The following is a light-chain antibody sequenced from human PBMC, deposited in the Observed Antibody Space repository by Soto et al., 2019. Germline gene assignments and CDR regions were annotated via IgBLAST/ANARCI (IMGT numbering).Light chain of an antibody. CDR1: QSVSSTY. CDR2: DAS. V-gene: IGKV3-20*01. J-gene: IGKJ3*01. Sequence: EIVLTQSPGTLSLSPGERATLSCRASQSVSSTYLAWYQQKPGQAPRLLIYDASSGATGIPDKFSGSGSGTDFSLTISRLEPEDSAVYYCQQYGRSPGFFTFGPGTKVDIK. CDR3: QQYGRSPGFFT.